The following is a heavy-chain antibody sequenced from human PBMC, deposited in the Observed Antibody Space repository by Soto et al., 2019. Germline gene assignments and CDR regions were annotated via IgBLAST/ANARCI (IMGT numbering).Heavy chain of an antibody. Sequence: QVQLQESGPGLVKPSQTLSLTCTISGGSINSGGYYWSWIRQHPGKGLEWIGYISYSGSTYYNQSLLTRFTIPVSTSKNQLSLTLSSGTAADTAVYYCATSDYDSSGYYGGFDYWGQGTLVTVSS. CDR1: GGSINSGGYY. CDR2: ISYSGST. J-gene: IGHJ4*02. V-gene: IGHV4-31*03. CDR3: ATSDYDSSGYYGGFDY. D-gene: IGHD3-22*01.